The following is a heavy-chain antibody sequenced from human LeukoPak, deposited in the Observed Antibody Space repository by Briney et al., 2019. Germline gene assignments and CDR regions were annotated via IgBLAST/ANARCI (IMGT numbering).Heavy chain of an antibody. Sequence: ASVKVSCKASGYTFTGYYMRWVRQAPGQGLEWMGWINPNSGGTNYAQKFQGRVTMTRDTSISTAYMELSRLRSDDTAVYYCARDRGSGSYYSFDYWGQGTLVTVSS. D-gene: IGHD1-26*01. V-gene: IGHV1-2*02. CDR1: GYTFTGYY. CDR3: ARDRGSGSYYSFDY. CDR2: INPNSGGT. J-gene: IGHJ4*02.